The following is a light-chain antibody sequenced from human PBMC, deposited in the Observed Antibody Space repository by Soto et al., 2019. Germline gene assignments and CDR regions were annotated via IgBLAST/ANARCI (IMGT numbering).Light chain of an antibody. Sequence: EIVVTQSPATLSVSPGERATLSCRASQSVGNNFAWYQQKPGQAPRLLIFATSTKATGVPARFSGSGSRTEFNLTISSLQSEDFAVYYCQQYGDWPLTCGGGAKVEIE. V-gene: IGKV3-15*01. CDR1: QSVGNN. CDR3: QQYGDWPLT. J-gene: IGKJ4*01. CDR2: ATS.